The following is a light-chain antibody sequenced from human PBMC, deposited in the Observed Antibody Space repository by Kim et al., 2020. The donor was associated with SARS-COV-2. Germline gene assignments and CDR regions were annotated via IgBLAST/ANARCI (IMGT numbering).Light chain of an antibody. J-gene: IGLJ3*02. CDR3: AAWDDSLRGWV. CDR1: SSNLGDNY. V-gene: IGLV1-47*01. CDR2: RNN. Sequence: GQGVSISCSGSSSNLGDNYVYWYQQFPGMAPKLLMYRNNQRPSGVPDRFSGSKSGTTASLAISGLRSEDEADYHCAAWDDSLRGWVFGGGTQLTVL.